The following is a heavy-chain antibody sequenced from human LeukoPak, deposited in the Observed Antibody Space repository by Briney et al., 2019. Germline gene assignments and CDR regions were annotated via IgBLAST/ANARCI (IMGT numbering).Heavy chain of an antibody. J-gene: IGHJ4*02. CDR1: GYSFAAYW. V-gene: IGHV5-51*01. D-gene: IGHD4-17*01. CDR2: IYPGDSDT. Sequence: GESLKISCKGSGYSFAAYWIGWVRQMPGKGLEWMGVIYPGDSDTRYSPSFQGQVTISADESISAADLQWSSLKASDTAMYYCARSNDYVFDFWGQGTLVTVSS. CDR3: ARSNDYVFDF.